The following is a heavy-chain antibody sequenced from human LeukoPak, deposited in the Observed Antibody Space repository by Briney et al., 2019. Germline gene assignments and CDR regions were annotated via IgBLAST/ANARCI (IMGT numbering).Heavy chain of an antibody. Sequence: GGSLRLSCAASGFTFADYAMHWVRQAPGKGLEWVSGISWNSGSIGYADSVKGRFTISRDNAKNSLYLQMNTLRAEDTALYYCAKGRGYDSSDLNHYWGQGTLVTVSS. V-gene: IGHV3-9*01. CDR2: ISWNSGSI. CDR3: AKGRGYDSSDLNHY. CDR1: GFTFADYA. J-gene: IGHJ4*02. D-gene: IGHD3-22*01.